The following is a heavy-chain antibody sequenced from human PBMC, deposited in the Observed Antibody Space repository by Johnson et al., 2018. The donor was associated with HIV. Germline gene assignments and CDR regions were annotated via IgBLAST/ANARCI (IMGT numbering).Heavy chain of an antibody. D-gene: IGHD1-26*01. Sequence: QVQLVESGGGVVRPGGSLRLSCAASGFTFDGYGIHWVRQAPGKGLEWVAGIYCDGGSEGYADSVKGRFTISRDNAKNSLYLQMNSLRAEDTAVYYCARGRVGLQNIHGPLDVWGQGTMVTVSS. CDR3: ARGRVGLQNIHGPLDV. CDR2: IYCDGGSE. V-gene: IGHV3-33*08. CDR1: GFTFDGYG. J-gene: IGHJ3*01.